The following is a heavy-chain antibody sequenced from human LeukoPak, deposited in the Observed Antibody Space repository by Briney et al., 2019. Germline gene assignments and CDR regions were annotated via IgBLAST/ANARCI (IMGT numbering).Heavy chain of an antibody. J-gene: IGHJ4*02. Sequence: GGSLRLSCAASGFTFSSYAMHGVRQAPGKGLEWVAVISYDGSNKYYADSVKGRFTISRDNSKNTLYLQMNSLRAEDTAVYYCARERTGFDYWGQGTLVTVSS. V-gene: IGHV3-30-3*01. CDR3: ARERTGFDY. CDR2: ISYDGSNK. CDR1: GFTFSSYA. D-gene: IGHD3/OR15-3a*01.